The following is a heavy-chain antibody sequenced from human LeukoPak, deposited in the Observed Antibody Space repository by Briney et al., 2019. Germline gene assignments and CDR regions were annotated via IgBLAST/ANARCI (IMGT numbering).Heavy chain of an antibody. CDR2: ISGGGGGT. CDR3: AKSRHAEPSSYFDY. J-gene: IGHJ4*02. V-gene: IGHV3-23*01. Sequence: GGSLRLSCAASGFTFSSYAMTWVRQAPGKGLEWVPAISGGGGGTSYADSVRGRFTISRDNSKSTLYLQMNSLRAEDTAVYYCAKSRHAEPSSYFDYWGQGTLVTVSS. CDR1: GFTFSSYA. D-gene: IGHD1-14*01.